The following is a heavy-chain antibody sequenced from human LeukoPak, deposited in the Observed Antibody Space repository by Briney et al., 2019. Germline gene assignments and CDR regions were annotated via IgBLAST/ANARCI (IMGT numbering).Heavy chain of an antibody. CDR2: MNPNSGNA. J-gene: IGHJ3*02. CDR3: ARDVIVGATNAFDI. Sequence: ASVKVSCKASGYTFTSYDINWVRQATGRGLEWMGWMNPNSGNAGYAQKFQGRVTMTRNTSISTAYMELSSLRSEDTAVYYCARDVIVGATNAFDIWGQGTMVTVSS. V-gene: IGHV1-8*01. D-gene: IGHD1-26*01. CDR1: GYTFTSYD.